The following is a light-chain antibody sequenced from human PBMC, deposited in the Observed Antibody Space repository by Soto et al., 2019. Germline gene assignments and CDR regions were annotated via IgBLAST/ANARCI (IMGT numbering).Light chain of an antibody. CDR2: DAS. CDR1: QSVSSY. J-gene: IGKJ2*01. V-gene: IGKV3-11*01. Sequence: EIVLTQSPATLSLSPGERATLSCRASQSVSSYLAWYQQKPGQAPRLLIYDASNRATGIPARYSGSGSGTDFTLTLSSLGPEDFAVYYCQRRSNWPPLYTFGQGTKLEIK. CDR3: QRRSNWPPLYT.